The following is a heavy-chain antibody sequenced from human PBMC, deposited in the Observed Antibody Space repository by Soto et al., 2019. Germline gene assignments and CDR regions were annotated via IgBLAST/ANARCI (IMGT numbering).Heavy chain of an antibody. V-gene: IGHV4-31*03. CDR2: IYYSGST. J-gene: IGHJ3*02. CDR3: ARAAYSLKYRPGPTGAFDI. Sequence: SETLSLTCTVSGGSISSGGYYWSWIRQHPGKGLEWIGYIYYSGSTYYNPSLKSRVTISVDTSKNQFSLKLSSVTAADTAVYYCARAAYSLKYRPGPTGAFDIWGEGTMVTVSS. D-gene: IGHD2-15*01. CDR1: GGSISSGGYY.